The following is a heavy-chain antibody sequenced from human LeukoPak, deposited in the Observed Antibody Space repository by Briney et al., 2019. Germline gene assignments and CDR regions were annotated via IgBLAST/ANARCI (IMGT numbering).Heavy chain of an antibody. Sequence: PGGSLRLSCAASGFTFSSYAMSWVRQAPGKGLEWVSAISGSGGSTYYADSVKGRFTISRDNSKNTLYLQMNSLRAEDTAVYYCAKDVDIVVVPTLDPWGQGTLVTVSS. J-gene: IGHJ5*02. CDR1: GFTFSSYA. CDR3: AKDVDIVVVPTLDP. D-gene: IGHD2-2*01. V-gene: IGHV3-23*01. CDR2: ISGSGGST.